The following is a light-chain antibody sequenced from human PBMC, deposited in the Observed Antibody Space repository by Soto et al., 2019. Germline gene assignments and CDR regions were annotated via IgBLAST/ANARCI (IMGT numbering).Light chain of an antibody. CDR2: DVS. CDR3: QQYNSYPWT. Sequence: DIQMTQSPSTLSASIGDRVVITCRASESISSWLAWYQQKPGKAPKLLIYDVSSLESGVPSRFSGSGSGTEFTLPISSLQPDDFATYYCQQYNSYPWTFGQGTKVEIK. J-gene: IGKJ1*01. CDR1: ESISSW. V-gene: IGKV1-5*01.